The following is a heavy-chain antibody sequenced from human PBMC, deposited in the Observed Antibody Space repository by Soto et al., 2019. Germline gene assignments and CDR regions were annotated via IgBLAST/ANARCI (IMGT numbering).Heavy chain of an antibody. CDR3: ASEAGRATVATRKALDF. CDR2: INSDGSTT. CDR1: GFTFSSYC. J-gene: IGHJ3*01. Sequence: EVQMVESGGSLVQPGGSLSLSYAASGFTFSSYCMHWVSQAPGKGLLWVSCINSDGSTTRSADSVKGRFTISSDKAKNTEYLQKKRMRADESAGDDGASEAGRATVATRKALDFWGQGTMVNVSS. V-gene: IGHV3-74*01. D-gene: IGHD5-12*01.